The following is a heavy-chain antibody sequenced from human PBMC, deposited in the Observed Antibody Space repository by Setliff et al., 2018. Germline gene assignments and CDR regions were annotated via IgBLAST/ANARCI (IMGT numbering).Heavy chain of an antibody. CDR3: ARVRDCSGGICHRGFHHYMDV. CDR1: GGTFSSYA. D-gene: IGHD2-15*01. CDR2: IIPMFGTT. V-gene: IGHV1-69*01. Sequence: SVKVSCEASGGTFSSYAIDWVRQAPGQGLEWMGGIIPMFGTTNYAQRFRGRVTITADESTTTAYLELSSLRSEDTAVYYCARVRDCSGGICHRGFHHYMDVWGKGTTVTVSS. J-gene: IGHJ6*03.